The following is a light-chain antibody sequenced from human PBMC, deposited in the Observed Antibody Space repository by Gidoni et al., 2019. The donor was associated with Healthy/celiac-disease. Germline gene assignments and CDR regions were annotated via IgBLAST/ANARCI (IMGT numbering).Light chain of an antibody. Sequence: SYVLTQPPSVSVAPGKTARITCGGNNIGSKSVHWYQQKPGQAPVLVVYDDSARPSGIPERFSGSNSGNTATLTISRVEAGDEADYYCQVWDTPRVFGGGTKLTVL. V-gene: IGLV3-21*03. J-gene: IGLJ2*01. CDR1: NIGSKS. CDR3: QVWDTPRV. CDR2: DDS.